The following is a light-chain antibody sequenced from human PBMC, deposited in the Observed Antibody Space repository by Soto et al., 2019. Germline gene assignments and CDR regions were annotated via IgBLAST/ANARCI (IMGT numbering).Light chain of an antibody. Sequence: DIVMTQSPDSLAVSLGERATINCKSSQSVLYSSNNKNYLAWYQQRPGQPPKLLIYWASTPESGVPDRFSGSGSGTDFTLTITSLQAEDVAVYYCQQYYSTPPTFGQGTKLEIK. CDR1: QSVLYSSNNKNY. J-gene: IGKJ2*01. CDR3: QQYYSTPPT. CDR2: WAS. V-gene: IGKV4-1*01.